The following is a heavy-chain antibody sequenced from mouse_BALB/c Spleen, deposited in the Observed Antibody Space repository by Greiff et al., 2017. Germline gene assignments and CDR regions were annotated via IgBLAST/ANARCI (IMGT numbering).Heavy chain of an antibody. CDR3: ARGAYYRYDRGYFDY. V-gene: IGHV5-4*02. CDR2: ISDGGSYT. CDR1: GFTFSDYY. Sequence: EVQRVESGGGLVKPGGSLKLSCAASGFTFSDYYMYWVRQTPEKRLEWVATISDGGSYTYYPDSVKGRFTISRDNAKNNLYLQMSSLKSEDTAMYYCARGAYYRYDRGYFDYWGQGTTLTVSS. J-gene: IGHJ2*01. D-gene: IGHD2-14*01.